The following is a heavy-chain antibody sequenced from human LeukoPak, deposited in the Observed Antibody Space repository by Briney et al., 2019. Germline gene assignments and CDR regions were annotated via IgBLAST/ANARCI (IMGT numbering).Heavy chain of an antibody. CDR1: GFTFSSYG. V-gene: IGHV3-30*02. D-gene: IGHD2-2*01. J-gene: IGHJ4*02. Sequence: GGSLRLPCAASGFTFSSYGMHWARQAPGKGLEWVAFIRYDGSNKYYADSVKGRFTISRDNSKNTLYLQMNSLRAEDTAVYYCAEDIVVVPAATGDYWGQGTLVIVSS. CDR2: IRYDGSNK. CDR3: AEDIVVVPAATGDY.